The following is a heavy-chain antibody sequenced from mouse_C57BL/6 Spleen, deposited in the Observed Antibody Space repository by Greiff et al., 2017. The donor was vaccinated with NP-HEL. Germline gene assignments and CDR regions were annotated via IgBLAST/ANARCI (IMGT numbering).Heavy chain of an antibody. CDR2: IDPETGGT. V-gene: IGHV1-15*01. Sequence: QVQLQQSGAELVRPGASVTLSCKASGYTFTDYEMHWVKQTPVHGLEWIGAIDPETGGTAYNQKFKGKAILTADKSSSTAYMELRSLTSEDSAVYYCTRLGTVVPHFDYWGQGTTLTVSS. D-gene: IGHD1-1*01. CDR1: GYTFTDYE. J-gene: IGHJ2*01. CDR3: TRLGTVVPHFDY.